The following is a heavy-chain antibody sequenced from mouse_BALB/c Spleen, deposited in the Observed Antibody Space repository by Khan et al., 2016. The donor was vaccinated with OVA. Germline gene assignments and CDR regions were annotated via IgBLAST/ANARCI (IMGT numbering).Heavy chain of an antibody. CDR2: INPSTGYT. Sequence: QVQLKESGAELAKPGASVKMSCKASGYTFINYWILWVKQRPGQGLEWIGYINPSTGYTEYNQNFKDKATLTADKSSSTAYMQLSSLTSEDSAVYYCARSGIRGDFDYWGQGTTLTVSA. V-gene: IGHV1-7*01. J-gene: IGHJ2*01. CDR1: GYTFINYW. CDR3: ARSGIRGDFDY. D-gene: IGHD1-3*01.